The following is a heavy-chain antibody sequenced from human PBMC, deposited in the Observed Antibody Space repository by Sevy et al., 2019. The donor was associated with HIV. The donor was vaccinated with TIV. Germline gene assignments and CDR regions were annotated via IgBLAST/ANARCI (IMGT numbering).Heavy chain of an antibody. J-gene: IGHJ4*02. CDR2: INYSGIT. CDR3: VGPKLTYINGWHYLDY. D-gene: IGHD6-19*01. CDR1: GASISSSGYY. V-gene: IGHV4-39*01. Sequence: SETLSLTCTVSGASISSSGYYWGWIRQPPGKGLEWIASINYSGITFYNPSLKSRVTISADTSKNQFSLRLSSVTAAYSSIYFCVGPKLTYINGWHYLDYWGQGTVVTVSS.